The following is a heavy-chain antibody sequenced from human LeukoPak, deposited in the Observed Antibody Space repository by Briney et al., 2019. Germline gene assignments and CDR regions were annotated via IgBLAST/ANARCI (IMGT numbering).Heavy chain of an antibody. V-gene: IGHV5-51*01. CDR1: GYTFTASW. Sequence: GESLKISCQGFGYTFTASWIGWVRQLPGKGLEWMAIIYAGNSGTKYSPSFQGQVSISTDRSISTAYLQWSSLQASDTAIYYCAILNHPDGRVYWGQGTPVTVSS. CDR3: AILNHPDGRVY. J-gene: IGHJ4*02. D-gene: IGHD5-24*01. CDR2: IYAGNSGT.